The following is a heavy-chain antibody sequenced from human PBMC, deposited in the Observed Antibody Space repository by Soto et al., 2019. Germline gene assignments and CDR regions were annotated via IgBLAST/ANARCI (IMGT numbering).Heavy chain of an antibody. V-gene: IGHV3-23*01. D-gene: IGHD2-15*01. J-gene: IGHJ4*02. CDR2: ISSSGDRT. CDR1: GLTFSTYA. Sequence: GGYLRISCGAYGLTFSTYAMTCVRQAPGKGLEWVSAISSSGDRTSYAASVKGRFTISRDNSKNTLHLQMNSLRAEDTAVYYCETPIGHAQCRGGSWYSGGFHWGQGSRVT. CDR3: ETPIGHAQCRGGSWYSGGFH.